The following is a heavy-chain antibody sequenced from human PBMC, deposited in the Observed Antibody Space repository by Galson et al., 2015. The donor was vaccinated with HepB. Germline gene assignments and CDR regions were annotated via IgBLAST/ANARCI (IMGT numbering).Heavy chain of an antibody. D-gene: IGHD2-15*01. V-gene: IGHV3-21*01. CDR1: GFTFSSYS. CDR2: ISSSSSYI. CDR3: ARVLVGHEGGLSFDY. Sequence: SLRLSCAASGFTFSSYSMNWVRQAPGKGLEWVSSISSSSSYIYYADSVKGRFTISRDNAKNSLYLQMNSLRAEDTAVYYCARVLVGHEGGLSFDYWGQGTLVTVSS. J-gene: IGHJ4*02.